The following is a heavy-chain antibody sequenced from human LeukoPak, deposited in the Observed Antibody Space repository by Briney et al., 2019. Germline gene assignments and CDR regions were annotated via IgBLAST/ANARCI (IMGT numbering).Heavy chain of an antibody. V-gene: IGHV4-59*08. CDR2: IYYSGST. CDR1: GGSISSYY. Sequence: PSETLSLTCTVSGGSISSYYWSWIRQPPGKGLEWIGYIYYSGSTNYNPSLKSRVTISVDTSKNQFSLKLSSVTAADTAVYYCARLGDYYDSSGYYLGAFDIWGQGTMVTVSS. CDR3: ARLGDYYDSSGYYLGAFDI. J-gene: IGHJ3*02. D-gene: IGHD3-22*01.